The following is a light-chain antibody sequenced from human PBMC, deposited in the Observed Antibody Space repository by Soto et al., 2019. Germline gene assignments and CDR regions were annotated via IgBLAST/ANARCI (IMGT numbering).Light chain of an antibody. J-gene: IGLJ1*01. CDR3: CSYAGSYTYV. CDR1: SSDVGGYNY. Sequence: QSALIQPRSVSGSPGQSVTISCTGTSSDVGGYNYVSWYQQHPGKAPKLMIYDVIKRPPGVPDRFSGSKSGNTASLTISGLQAEDEADYYCCSYAGSYTYVFGIGTKLTV. CDR2: DVI. V-gene: IGLV2-11*01.